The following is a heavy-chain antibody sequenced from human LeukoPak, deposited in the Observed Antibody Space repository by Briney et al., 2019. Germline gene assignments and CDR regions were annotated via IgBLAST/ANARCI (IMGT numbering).Heavy chain of an antibody. D-gene: IGHD3-9*01. J-gene: IGHJ5*02. CDR3: ARRTTYYDILTGYGPGWFDP. Sequence: SETLSLTCAVYGGSFNDYYWNWIRQPPGKGLEWIGEINLRGSTTYNPPLKSRVTISVDTSKNQFSLKLSSVTAADTAVYYCARRTTYYDILTGYGPGWFDPWGQGTLVTVSS. CDR1: GGSFNDYY. CDR2: INLRGST. V-gene: IGHV4-34*01.